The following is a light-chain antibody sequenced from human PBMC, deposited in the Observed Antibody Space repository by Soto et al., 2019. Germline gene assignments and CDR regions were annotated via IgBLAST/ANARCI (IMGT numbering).Light chain of an antibody. CDR3: QVWDTSGDHGGV. CDR2: DDK. CDR1: QLGTKA. V-gene: IGLV3-21*02. Sequence: SYELTQVPSVSVAPGQTATMPCGGNQLGTKAVHWYRQMPGQAPVLGVYDDKERPSGIPQRFSGSKSGNTATRRINRGEAGDEADYYCQVWDTSGDHGGVFGGGAKRAV. J-gene: IGLJ3*02.